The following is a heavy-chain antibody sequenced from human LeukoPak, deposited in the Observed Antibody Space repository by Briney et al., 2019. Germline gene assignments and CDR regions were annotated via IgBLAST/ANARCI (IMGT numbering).Heavy chain of an antibody. Sequence: SETLSLTCTVSGGSISSYYWSWIRQPPGKGLEWVGYIYYSGSTNYNPSLKSRVTISVDTSKNQFSLKLSSLTAADTAVYYCARDRAYYDFWSGYYGYYYYMDVWGKGTTVTVSS. CDR1: GGSISSYY. V-gene: IGHV4-59*01. D-gene: IGHD3-3*01. CDR2: IYYSGST. J-gene: IGHJ6*03. CDR3: ARDRAYYDFWSGYYGYYYYMDV.